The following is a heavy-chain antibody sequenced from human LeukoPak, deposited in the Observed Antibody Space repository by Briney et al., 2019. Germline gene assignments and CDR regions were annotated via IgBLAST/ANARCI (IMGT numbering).Heavy chain of an antibody. CDR1: GFTFSQYW. Sequence: AGGSLRLSCAASGFTFSQYWMSWVRQAPGKGLEWVAVISYDGSNKYYADSVKGRFTISRDNSKNTLYLQMNSLRVEDTAVYYCAKCSGGSCYYYGMDVWGQGTTVTVSS. J-gene: IGHJ6*02. D-gene: IGHD2-15*01. CDR3: AKCSGGSCYYYGMDV. V-gene: IGHV3-30*18. CDR2: ISYDGSNK.